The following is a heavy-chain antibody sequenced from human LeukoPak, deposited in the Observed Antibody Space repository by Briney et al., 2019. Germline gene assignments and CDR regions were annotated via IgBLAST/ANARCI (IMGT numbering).Heavy chain of an antibody. V-gene: IGHV4-34*01. CDR3: ARRPSSSWYRGNWFDP. CDR1: GGSFSGYY. J-gene: IGHJ5*02. Sequence: SETLSLTCAVYGGSFSGYYWSWIRQPPGKGLEWIGEINHSGSTNYNPSLKSRVTISVDTSKNQFSLKLSSVTAADTAVYYCARRPSSSWYRGNWFDPWGQGTLVTVSS. D-gene: IGHD6-13*01. CDR2: INHSGST.